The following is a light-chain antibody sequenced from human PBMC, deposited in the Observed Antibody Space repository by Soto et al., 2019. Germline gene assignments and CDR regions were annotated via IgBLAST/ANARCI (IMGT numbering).Light chain of an antibody. CDR3: QQRSKWRT. J-gene: IGKJ1*01. CDR2: DAS. CDR1: QSVSGY. Sequence: EIVLTQSPATLSLSPGERATLSCRASQSVSGYLAWYQQKPGQAPRLLIYDASKRATGIPARFSGSGFGTDFTLTISGLEPEDFAVYYCQQRSKWRTFGQGTKVDTK. V-gene: IGKV3-11*01.